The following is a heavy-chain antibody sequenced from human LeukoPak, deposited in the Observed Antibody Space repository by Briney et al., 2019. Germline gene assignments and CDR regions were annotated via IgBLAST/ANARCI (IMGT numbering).Heavy chain of an antibody. D-gene: IGHD3-9*01. CDR2: IYYSGST. J-gene: IGHJ4*02. CDR3: ARDVGYYDILTGYYKEYYFDY. CDR1: GGSISSSSYY. Sequence: SETLSLTCTVSGGSISSSSYYWGWIRQPPGKGLEWIGYIYYSGSTNYNPSLKSRVTISVDTSKNQFSLKLSSVTAADTAVYYCARDVGYYDILTGYYKEYYFDYWGQGTLVTVSS. V-gene: IGHV4-61*01.